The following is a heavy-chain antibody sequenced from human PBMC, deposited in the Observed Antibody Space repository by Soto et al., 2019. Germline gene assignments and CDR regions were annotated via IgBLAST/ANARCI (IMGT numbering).Heavy chain of an antibody. J-gene: IGHJ6*02. D-gene: IGHD3-3*01. CDR3: AKHPGDFWSGYYTVYYYGMDV. CDR1: GYTFTSYY. Sequence: ALVKVSCKASGYTFTSYYMHWVRQAPGQGLEWMGIINPSGGSTYYADSVKGRFTISRDNSKNTLYLQMNSLRAEDTAVYYCAKHPGDFWSGYYTVYYYGMDVWGQGTTVTV. V-gene: IGHV1-46*04. CDR2: INPSGGST.